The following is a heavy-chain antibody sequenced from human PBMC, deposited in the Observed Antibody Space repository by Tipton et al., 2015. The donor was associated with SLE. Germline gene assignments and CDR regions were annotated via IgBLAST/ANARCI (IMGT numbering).Heavy chain of an antibody. CDR1: GGSVSSSSYY. V-gene: IGHV4-39*01. Sequence: TLSLTCTVSGGSVSSSSYYWGWIRQPPGKGLEWIGSIYYSGSTYYNPSLKSRVTISVDTSKNQFSPKLSSVTAADTAVYYCARGKNWNNANWFAPWGQGILVTVSS. D-gene: IGHD1/OR15-1a*01. CDR2: IYYSGST. CDR3: ARGKNWNNANWFAP. J-gene: IGHJ5*02.